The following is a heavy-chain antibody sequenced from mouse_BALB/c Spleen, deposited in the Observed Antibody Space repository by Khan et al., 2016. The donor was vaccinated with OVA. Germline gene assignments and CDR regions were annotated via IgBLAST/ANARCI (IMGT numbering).Heavy chain of an antibody. J-gene: IGHJ3*01. V-gene: IGHV3-2*02. CDR2: ISYSGNT. D-gene: IGHD2-4*01. Sequence: EVQLQESGPGLVKPSQSLSLTCTVTGYSITSEYTWNWIRQFQGNKLEWMGFISYSGNTRYNPSLTSRISITRDTSKNQFFLQLNSVTSDDTATYYCARKDYYDYDPFPYWGQGTLVTVSA. CDR1: GYSITSEYT. CDR3: ARKDYYDYDPFPY.